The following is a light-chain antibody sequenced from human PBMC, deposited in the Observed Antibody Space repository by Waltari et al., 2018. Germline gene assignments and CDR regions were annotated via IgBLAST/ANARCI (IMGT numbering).Light chain of an antibody. CDR3: QQYXNLPPLT. CDR2: DAS. CDR1: QDISNY. V-gene: IGKV1-33*01. Sequence: DIXMTQSPSSLSASVGXRVTITCQASQDISNYLNWYQQKPGKAPKLLIYDASNLETGVPSRFSGSGSGTDFTFTXXSLQPEDXXTYYCQQYXNLPPLTFXXXTKVEIK. J-gene: IGKJ4*01.